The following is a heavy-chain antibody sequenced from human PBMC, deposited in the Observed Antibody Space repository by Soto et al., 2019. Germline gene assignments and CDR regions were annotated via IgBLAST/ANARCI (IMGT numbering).Heavy chain of an antibody. V-gene: IGHV4-31*03. CDR3: AGIYSGSPGGTLRY. J-gene: IGHJ4*02. D-gene: IGHD1-26*01. CDR1: GGSISSGGYY. CDR2: IYYSGST. Sequence: QVQLQESGPGLVKPSQTLSLTCTVSGGSISSGGYYWSWIRKHPGKGLEWIGYIYYSGSTYYNPSLKSRVTIAVDTSKNPFSLKLSSVTAADTAVYYCAGIYSGSPGGTLRYWGQGTLVNVSS.